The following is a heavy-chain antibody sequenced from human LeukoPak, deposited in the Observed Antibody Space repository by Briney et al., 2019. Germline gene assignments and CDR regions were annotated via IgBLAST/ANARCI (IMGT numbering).Heavy chain of an antibody. CDR3: AINDGSGSYYKSDY. V-gene: IGHV4-34*01. Sequence: SETLSLTCVVYGGSFSVYYWSWIRQPPGKGLEWIGEIDQSGSTNYNPSLKSRVTITIDTSKNQFSLKLNSVTAADTAVYYCAINDGSGSYYKSDYWGQGTLVTVSS. J-gene: IGHJ4*02. D-gene: IGHD3-10*01. CDR1: GGSFSVYY. CDR2: IDQSGST.